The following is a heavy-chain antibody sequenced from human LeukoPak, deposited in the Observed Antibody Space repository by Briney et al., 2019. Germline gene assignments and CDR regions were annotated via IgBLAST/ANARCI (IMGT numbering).Heavy chain of an antibody. D-gene: IGHD2-15*01. V-gene: IGHV1-69*04. CDR3: ARSLGYCSGGSCYSVAFDI. CDR1: GGTFSSYA. J-gene: IGHJ3*02. CDR2: IIPILGTA. Sequence: SVKVSCKASGGTFSSYAISWVRQAPGQGLEWMGRIIPILGTANYAQKFQGRVTITADKSTSTAYMELSSLRSEDTAVYYCARSLGYCSGGSCYSVAFDIWGQGTMVTVSS.